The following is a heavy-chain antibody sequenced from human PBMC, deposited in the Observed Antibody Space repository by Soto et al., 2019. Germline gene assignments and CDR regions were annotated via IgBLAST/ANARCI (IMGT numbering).Heavy chain of an antibody. CDR2: INPGNGDT. D-gene: IGHD3-10*01. V-gene: IGHV1-3*01. Sequence: ASVQVSCKASGYTFTTYTLQWLRQAPGQRLEWMGWINPGNGDTKYSQTFQGRVTITSDTSASTAYMELNSLRSEDTAFYYCTRDPGRSWFDPWGQGTLVTVSS. CDR3: TRDPGRSWFDP. J-gene: IGHJ5*02. CDR1: GYTFTTYT.